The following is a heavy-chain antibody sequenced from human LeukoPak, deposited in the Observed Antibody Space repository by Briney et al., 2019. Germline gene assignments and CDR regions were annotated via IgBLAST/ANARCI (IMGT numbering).Heavy chain of an antibody. D-gene: IGHD1-26*01. CDR1: GLTFSSHW. Sequence: PGGSLRLSCAASGLTFSSHWMHWVRQAPGKGLVWVSRITNDGSSTTYADSVKGRFTISRDNAKNALSLQMNSLRDEDTAVYYCATSGNYYLKYWGQGTLVTVSS. J-gene: IGHJ4*02. CDR3: ATSGNYYLKY. V-gene: IGHV3-74*01. CDR2: ITNDGSST.